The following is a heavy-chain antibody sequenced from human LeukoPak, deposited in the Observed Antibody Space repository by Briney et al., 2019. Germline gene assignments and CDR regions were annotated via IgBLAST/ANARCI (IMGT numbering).Heavy chain of an antibody. CDR2: IYSGGST. D-gene: IGHD3-22*01. Sequence: PGGSLRLSCAASGFTFSSYWMSWVRQAPGKGLEWVSVIYSGGSTYYADSVKGRFTISRDNSKNTLYLQMNSLRAEDTAVYYCASNARGYYYDIGDWGQGTLVTVSS. CDR1: GFTFSSYW. J-gene: IGHJ4*02. V-gene: IGHV3-66*01. CDR3: ASNARGYYYDIGD.